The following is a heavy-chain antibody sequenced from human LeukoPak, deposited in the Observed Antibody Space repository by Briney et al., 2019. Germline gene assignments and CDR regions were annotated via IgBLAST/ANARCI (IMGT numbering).Heavy chain of an antibody. V-gene: IGHV4-39*01. Sequence: RPSETLSLTCTVSGGSISSSNYYWGWIRQPPGKGLQWIGSIYYSGTTYYNPSLKSRITISIDTSKTEFSLKLSSVTAADTAVYYCARVRYSSGRYFDYWGQGTLVTVSS. CDR3: ARVRYSSGRYFDY. CDR1: GGSISSSNYY. J-gene: IGHJ4*02. CDR2: IYYSGTT. D-gene: IGHD6-19*01.